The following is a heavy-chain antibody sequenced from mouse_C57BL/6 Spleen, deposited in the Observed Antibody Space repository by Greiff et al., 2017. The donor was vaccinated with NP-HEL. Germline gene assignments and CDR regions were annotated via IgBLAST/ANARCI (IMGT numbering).Heavy chain of an antibody. V-gene: IGHV1-64*01. Sequence: VQLQQSGAELVKPGASVKLSCKASGYTFTSYWMHWVKQRPGQGLEWIGMIHPNSGSTNYNEKFKSKATLTVDKSSSTAYMQLSSLTAEDSAVYYGARGGSSLYYFDYWGQGTTLTVSS. D-gene: IGHD1-1*01. J-gene: IGHJ2*01. CDR3: ARGGSSLYYFDY. CDR1: GYTFTSYW. CDR2: IHPNSGST.